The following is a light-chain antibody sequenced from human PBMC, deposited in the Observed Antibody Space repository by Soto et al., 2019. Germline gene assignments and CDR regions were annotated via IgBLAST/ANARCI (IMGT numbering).Light chain of an antibody. CDR1: NRDVGSYNL. CDR2: EVR. CDR3: SSYTTNGTLV. Sequence: QSALTQPASVSGSPGQSITIACTGTNRDVGSYNLVSWYQQRPGEAPKLIISEVRNRPSGISYRFTGSKSGNTASLTISWRQAEDEADYYCSSYTTNGTLVFGGGTQLTVL. V-gene: IGLV2-14*01. J-gene: IGLJ3*02.